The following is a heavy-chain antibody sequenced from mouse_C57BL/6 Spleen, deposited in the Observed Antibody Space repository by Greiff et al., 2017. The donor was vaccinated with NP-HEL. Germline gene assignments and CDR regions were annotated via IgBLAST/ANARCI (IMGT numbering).Heavy chain of an antibody. V-gene: IGHV3-6*01. CDR1: GYSITSGYY. Sequence: VQLKESGPGLVKPSQSLSLTRSVTGYSITSGYYWNWIRQFPGNKLEWMGYISYDGSNNYNPSLKNRISITRDTSKNQFFLKLNSVTTEDTATYYCARDYYGSSYAMDYWGQGTSVTVSS. CDR3: ARDYYGSSYAMDY. CDR2: ISYDGSN. D-gene: IGHD1-1*01. J-gene: IGHJ4*01.